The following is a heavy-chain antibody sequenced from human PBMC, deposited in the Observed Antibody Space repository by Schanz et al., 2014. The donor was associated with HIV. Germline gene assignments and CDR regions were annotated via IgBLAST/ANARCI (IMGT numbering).Heavy chain of an antibody. J-gene: IGHJ2*01. V-gene: IGHV3-74*01. Sequence: VQLVESGGGVIQPGRSLRLSCAASGFTFSSYGMHWVRQAPGKGLEWVSRINALGTTTAYADSVKGRFAISRDNAKRTLYLQMNSLRAEESAVFYCARESNGAFDLWGRGTLVTVSS. CDR3: ARESNGAFDL. CDR1: GFTFSSYG. CDR2: INALGTTT.